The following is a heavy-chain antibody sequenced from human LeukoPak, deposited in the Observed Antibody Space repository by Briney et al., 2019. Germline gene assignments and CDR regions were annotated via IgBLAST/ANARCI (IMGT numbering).Heavy chain of an antibody. CDR2: ISYDGSNK. V-gene: IGHV3-30*18. Sequence: PGGSLRLSCAASGFTFSSYGMHWVRQAPGKGLEWVAVISYDGSNKYYADSAKGRFTISRDNSKNTLYLQMNSLRAEDTAVYYCAKSRYSGSYYGGWFDPWGQGTLVTVSS. CDR3: AKSRYSGSYYGGWFDP. CDR1: GFTFSSYG. D-gene: IGHD1-26*01. J-gene: IGHJ5*02.